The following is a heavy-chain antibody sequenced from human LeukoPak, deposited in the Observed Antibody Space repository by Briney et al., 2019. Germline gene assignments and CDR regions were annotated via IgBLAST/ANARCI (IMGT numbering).Heavy chain of an antibody. CDR1: GFTFSSYS. J-gene: IGHJ6*02. V-gene: IGHV3-48*01. D-gene: IGHD2-21*02. CDR2: ISGGSGSI. CDR3: ARDCRPYCASSSYYHMDV. Sequence: GGSLRPSCAASGFTFSSYSMNWVRQAPGKRLEWLSYISGGSGSIIHADSVRGRFTISGDDAMNSLYLQMNSLRAEDTAVYYCARDCRPYCASSSYYHMDVWGQGTTVTVSS.